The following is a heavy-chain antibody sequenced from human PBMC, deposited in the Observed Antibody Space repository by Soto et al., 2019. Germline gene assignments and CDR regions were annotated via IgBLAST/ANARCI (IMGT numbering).Heavy chain of an antibody. CDR1: GGSISSSSYY. V-gene: IGHV4-39*01. Sequence: QLQLQESGPGLVKPSETLSLTCTVSGGSISSSSYYWGWIRQPPGKGLEWMGSIYYSGSTYYNPSLKSRVTISVDTSKNQFSLKLSSVTAADTAVYYCARLGEGYCSGGSCYGFRDYWGQGTLVTVSS. CDR2: IYYSGST. D-gene: IGHD2-15*01. J-gene: IGHJ4*02. CDR3: ARLGEGYCSGGSCYGFRDY.